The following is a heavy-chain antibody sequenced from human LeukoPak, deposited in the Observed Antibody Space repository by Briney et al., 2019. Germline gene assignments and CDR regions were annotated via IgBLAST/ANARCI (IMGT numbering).Heavy chain of an antibody. CDR2: TYYRSKWYN. J-gene: IGHJ4*02. D-gene: IGHD3-22*01. CDR3: ARVGFYDSSGYLHYYFDY. Sequence: SQTLSLTCAISGDSVSSNSAAWNWIRQSPSRGLEWLGRTYYRSKWYNDYAVSVKSRITINPDTSKNQFSLQLNSVTPEDTAVYYCARVGFYDSSGYLHYYFDYWGQETLVTVSS. CDR1: GDSVSSNSAA. V-gene: IGHV6-1*01.